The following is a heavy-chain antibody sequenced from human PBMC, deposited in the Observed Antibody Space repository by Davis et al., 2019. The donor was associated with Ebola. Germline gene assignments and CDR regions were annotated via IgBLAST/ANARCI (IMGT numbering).Heavy chain of an antibody. V-gene: IGHV3-23*01. Sequence: AGSLRLSCAASGFTFSSYVMSWARQAPGKGLEWVSGITGGDGSTYYTDSVRGRFTISRDDSKNTLYLQMNSLRAEDTAVYYCIGSWRWGQGTLVTVSS. D-gene: IGHD3-16*01. CDR1: GFTFSSYV. CDR3: IGSWR. CDR2: ITGGDGST. J-gene: IGHJ4*02.